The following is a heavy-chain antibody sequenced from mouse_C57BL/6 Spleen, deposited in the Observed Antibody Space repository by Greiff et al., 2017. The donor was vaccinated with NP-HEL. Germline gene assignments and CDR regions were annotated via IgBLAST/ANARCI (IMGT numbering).Heavy chain of an antibody. J-gene: IGHJ2*01. CDR1: GYAFSSYW. V-gene: IGHV1-80*01. CDR2: IYPGDGDP. CDR3: ARRGGSDYFDY. Sequence: VKVVESGAELVKPGASVKISCKASGYAFSSYWMNWVKPRPGKGLEWIGQIYPGDGDPTYNGKFKGKATLTADKSSSTAYMQLSSLTSEDSAVYFCARRGGSDYFDYWGQGTTLTVSS. D-gene: IGHD1-1*01.